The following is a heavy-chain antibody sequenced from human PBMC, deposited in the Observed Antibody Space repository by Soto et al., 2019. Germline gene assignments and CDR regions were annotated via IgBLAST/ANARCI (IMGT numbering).Heavy chain of an antibody. D-gene: IGHD1-1*01. J-gene: IGHJ4*02. CDR1: GGSISSSSYY. CDR2: IYYSGST. CDR3: ARHDWNGVDY. Sequence: QLQLQESGPGLVKPSETLSLTCTVSGGSISSSSYYWGWIREPPGKGLEWIGRIYYSGSTYYNPSLKIRVTISVDTSKNQFSLKLSSVTAADTAVYYCARHDWNGVDYWGQGTLVTVSS. V-gene: IGHV4-39*01.